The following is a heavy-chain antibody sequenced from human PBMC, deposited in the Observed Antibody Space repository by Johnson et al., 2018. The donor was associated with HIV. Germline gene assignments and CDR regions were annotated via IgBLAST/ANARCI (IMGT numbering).Heavy chain of an antibody. J-gene: IGHJ3*02. CDR1: GFTFSNYD. CDR3: ARDWGGYCSGGSCYGDAFDI. Sequence: EVQLVESGGGLVQPGGSLRLSCAASGFTFSNYDMHWVRQATGKGLEWVSAIGTAGDTYYPGSVKGRFTISRENAKNSLYLQMNSLRAEDTAVYYCARDWGGYCSGGSCYGDAFDIWGQGTMVTVSS. CDR2: IGTAGDT. D-gene: IGHD2-15*01. V-gene: IGHV3-13*01.